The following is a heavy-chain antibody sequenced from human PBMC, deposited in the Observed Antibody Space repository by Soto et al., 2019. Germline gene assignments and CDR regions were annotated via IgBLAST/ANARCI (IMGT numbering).Heavy chain of an antibody. CDR3: ARRWYSSSWDTLDY. V-gene: IGHV5-10-1*01. CDR2: IDPSDSYP. Sequence: PGESLKISCKGSGYNFASYWINWVRQMPGKGLEWMGRIDPSDSYPYYSPSFQGHVTISTDKSISTAYLQWSSLKASDSAMYFCARRWYSSSWDTLDYWGQGTLVTVSS. CDR1: GYNFASYW. J-gene: IGHJ4*02. D-gene: IGHD6-13*01.